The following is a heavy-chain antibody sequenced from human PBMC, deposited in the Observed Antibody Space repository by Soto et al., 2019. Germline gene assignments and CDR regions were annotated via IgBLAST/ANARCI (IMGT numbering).Heavy chain of an antibody. CDR1: GGSISSGDYY. Sequence: QVQLQESGPGLVKPSQTLSLTCTVSGGSISSGDYYWSWIRQPPGKGLEWIGYISYSGSTYYNPSLKSRVTRSVDTSKSQCARKLSSVTAADTAVYYWAGEGPHPLDDGMDVWGQGTTVTVSS. J-gene: IGHJ6*02. V-gene: IGHV4-30-4*01. CDR2: ISYSGST. CDR3: AGEGPHPLDDGMDV. D-gene: IGHD1-1*01.